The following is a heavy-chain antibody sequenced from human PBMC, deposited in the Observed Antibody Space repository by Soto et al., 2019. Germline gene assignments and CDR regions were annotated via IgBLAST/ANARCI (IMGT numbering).Heavy chain of an antibody. CDR2: ISSLNHYN. CDR3: ARLVSLRYFDS. V-gene: IGHV3-11*06. Sequence: QEQLVESGGGLVKPGGSLRLSCAASGFNFNDYYMSWIRQAPGKGLEYIAYISSLNHYNNYADSVKGRFTISIDNAKNSLQLQMSSLRSEDTAVYYCARLVSLRYFDSWGRGTLVTVSS. CDR1: GFNFNDYY. D-gene: IGHD3-9*01. J-gene: IGHJ4*02.